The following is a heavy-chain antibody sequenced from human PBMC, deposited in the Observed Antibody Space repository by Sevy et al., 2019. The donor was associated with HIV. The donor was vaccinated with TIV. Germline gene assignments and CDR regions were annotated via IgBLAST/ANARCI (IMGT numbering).Heavy chain of an antibody. CDR3: ARAGGDTAYAMDV. CDR1: GFTFSSYS. Sequence: GGSLRLSCAAPGFTFSSYSMNWVRQAPGKGLEWVSYISSSSSTILNADSVKGRFTISRDNAKNSLFLQMNSLRAEDTAVYYCARAGGDTAYAMDVWGQGTTVTVSS. V-gene: IGHV3-48*01. CDR2: ISSSSSTI. J-gene: IGHJ6*02. D-gene: IGHD2-21*01.